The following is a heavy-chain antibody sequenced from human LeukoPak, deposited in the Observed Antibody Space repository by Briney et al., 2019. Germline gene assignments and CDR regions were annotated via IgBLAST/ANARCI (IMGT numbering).Heavy chain of an antibody. CDR3: AKEIVGAPTPGAY. V-gene: IGHV4-4*02. J-gene: IGHJ4*02. CDR1: TDSITSNC. Sequence: PSDTLSLTCAVSTDSITSNCWRGVRHPPGKALEWIRDVHKSGSTNYYPSLQSRVTISIDKSKNQIALELTSATAADTAVYYCAKEIVGAPTPGAYWGQGILVTVSS. D-gene: IGHD1-26*01. CDR2: VHKSGST.